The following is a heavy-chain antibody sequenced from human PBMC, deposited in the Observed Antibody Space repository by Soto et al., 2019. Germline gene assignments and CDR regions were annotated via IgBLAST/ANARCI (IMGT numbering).Heavy chain of an antibody. D-gene: IGHD1-26*01. V-gene: IGHV3-23*01. CDR1: GFTFSSYA. CDR2: ISDTGGNT. CDR3: AKAGPNSHGRNYFDH. Sequence: GGSLRLCCAASGFTFSSYATSWVRQAPGKGLEWISSISDTGGNTYYADSMKGRFTISRDNSKNTLYLQMNSLRAEDTAVYYCAKAGPNSHGRNYFDHWGQGTLVTVSS. J-gene: IGHJ4*02.